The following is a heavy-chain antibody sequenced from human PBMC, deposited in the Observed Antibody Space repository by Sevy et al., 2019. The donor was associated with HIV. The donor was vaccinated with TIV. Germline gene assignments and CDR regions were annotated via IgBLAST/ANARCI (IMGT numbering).Heavy chain of an antibody. D-gene: IGHD2-2*01. V-gene: IGHV5-51*01. CDR1: GYSFTSYW. J-gene: IGHJ5*02. CDR3: ARYGSNHEDRYYSFDP. Sequence: GESLKISCKGSGYSFTSYWIAWVRQMPGKGLEWRGIIYPGDSDTRYSPYFQGKVTISADKSIGTAYLEQSSLKASDTAMYYCARYGSNHEDRYYSFDPWGRGTLVTVSS. CDR2: IYPGDSDT.